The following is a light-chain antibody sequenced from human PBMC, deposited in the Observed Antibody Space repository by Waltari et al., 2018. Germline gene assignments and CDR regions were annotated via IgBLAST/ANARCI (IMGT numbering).Light chain of an antibody. Sequence: QSVLTQPPSMSAAPGQKVTISNIGNNYVSWYQQLPGTAPKLLIYDNNKRPSGIPDRFSGSRYDTSATLGITGLQTGDEADYYCATWDSSLNTGVFGGGTKLTVL. CDR1: IGNNY. J-gene: IGLJ3*02. CDR2: DNN. V-gene: IGLV1-51*01. CDR3: ATWDSSLNTGV.